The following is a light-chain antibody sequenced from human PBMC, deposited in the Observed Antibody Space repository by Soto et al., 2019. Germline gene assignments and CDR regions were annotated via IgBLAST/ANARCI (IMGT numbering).Light chain of an antibody. V-gene: IGKV1-39*01. J-gene: IGKJ2*01. CDR3: QQTYITPST. Sequence: DIQMTQSPSSLAASVGDRVTITCRASQSISTYLNWYQQTPEKAPKLLIYGASSLQSGVPSRFSGSGSWADFTLTISSLQPEDFATYYCQQTYITPSTFGQGTKLEIK. CDR2: GAS. CDR1: QSISTY.